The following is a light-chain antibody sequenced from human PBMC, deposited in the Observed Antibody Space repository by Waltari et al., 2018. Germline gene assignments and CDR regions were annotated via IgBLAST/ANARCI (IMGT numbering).Light chain of an antibody. CDR3: QVWDSNFAHVV. Sequence: SYVLTQPPSVSVAPGATAAITCGGDFIGSKSVHWYQQKPGQAPVLVIYADFDRSSGIPGLFSGSNSGNTATLTVSGVEAGDESDYYCQVWDSNFAHVVFGGGTKLTVL. J-gene: IGLJ2*01. CDR1: FIGSKS. V-gene: IGLV3-21*04. CDR2: ADF.